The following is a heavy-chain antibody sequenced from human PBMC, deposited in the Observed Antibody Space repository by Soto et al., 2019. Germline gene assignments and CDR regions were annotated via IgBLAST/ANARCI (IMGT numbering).Heavy chain of an antibody. Sequence: QVQLQESGPGLVKPSGTLSLTCAVSGGSISTSHWWTWVRQPPGKGLEWIGEIYHSGSTNYNPSLKGGVSISVAPARNQFPLALGPVPAADTAGYYWASSGGGEDYWGQGTLVTVSS. CDR2: IYHSGST. CDR3: ASSGGGEDY. V-gene: IGHV4-4*02. CDR1: GGSISTSHW. J-gene: IGHJ4*02. D-gene: IGHD3-16*01.